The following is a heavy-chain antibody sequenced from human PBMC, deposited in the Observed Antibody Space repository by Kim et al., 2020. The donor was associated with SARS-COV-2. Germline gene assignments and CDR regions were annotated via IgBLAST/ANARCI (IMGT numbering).Heavy chain of an antibody. J-gene: IGHJ4*02. V-gene: IGHV4-34*01. Sequence: SETLSLTCAVYGGSFSGYYWSWIRQPPGKGLEWIGEINHSGSTNYNPSLKSRVTISVDTSKNQFSLKLSSVTAADTAVYYCARGNSSSWYELNLAFDYWGQGTLVTVSS. CDR3: ARGNSSSWYELNLAFDY. CDR2: INHSGST. CDR1: GGSFSGYY. D-gene: IGHD6-13*01.